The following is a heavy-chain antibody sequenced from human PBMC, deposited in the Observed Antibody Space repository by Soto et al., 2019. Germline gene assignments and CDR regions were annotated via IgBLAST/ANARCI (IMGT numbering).Heavy chain of an antibody. CDR1: GGSVSSGSYY. V-gene: IGHV4-61*01. Sequence: SETLSLTCTVSGGSVSSGSYYWSCIRQPPGKGLEWIGYIYYSGSTDYNPSLKSRVTISVDTSKNQFSLKLSSVTAADTAVYYCARGKTYYYGSGTKYYYYYYGMDVWGQGTTVTVSS. CDR2: IYYSGST. D-gene: IGHD3-10*01. CDR3: ARGKTYYYGSGTKYYYYYYGMDV. J-gene: IGHJ6*02.